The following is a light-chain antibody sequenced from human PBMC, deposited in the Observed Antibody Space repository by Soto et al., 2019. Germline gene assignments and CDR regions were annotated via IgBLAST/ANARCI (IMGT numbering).Light chain of an antibody. CDR1: SNYIGDYHY. CDR3: CSYAGGYTFV. Sequence: QSVLAQPRSVSGSAGQSVTISCTGTSNYIGDYHYVSWYQQHPGKAPKLMIFDVTKRPSGVPDRFSGSKSGNTASLTISGLQAEDDADYYCCSYAGGYTFVFGTGTKVTVL. CDR2: DVT. V-gene: IGLV2-11*01. J-gene: IGLJ1*01.